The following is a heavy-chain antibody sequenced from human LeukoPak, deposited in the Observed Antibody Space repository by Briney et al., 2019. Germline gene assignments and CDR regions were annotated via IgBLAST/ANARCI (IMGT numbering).Heavy chain of an antibody. V-gene: IGHV4-59*01. Sequence: SETLSLTCTVSGGSISSYYWSWIRQPPGKGLEWIGYIYYSGSTNYNPSLKSRVTISVDTSKNQFSLKLSSVTAADTAVYYCARAGWSYDYVWGSYRYSGFDGMDVWGQGTTVTVSS. CDR3: ARAGWSYDYVWGSYRYSGFDGMDV. D-gene: IGHD3-16*02. J-gene: IGHJ6*02. CDR1: GGSISSYY. CDR2: IYYSGST.